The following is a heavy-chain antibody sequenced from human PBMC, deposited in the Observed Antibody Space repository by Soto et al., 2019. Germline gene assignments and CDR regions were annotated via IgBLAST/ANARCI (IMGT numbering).Heavy chain of an antibody. V-gene: IGHV4-59*01. Sequence: AETLSLTCAVSGGSSSSYYWSWSRQPPGKGLEWIGNIYYSGSTNYNPSLKSRVTISVDTSKNQFSLKLSSVTAADTAVYYCARERYYGMDVWGQGTTVTVSS. CDR2: IYYSGST. CDR3: ARERYYGMDV. CDR1: GGSSSSYY. J-gene: IGHJ6*02.